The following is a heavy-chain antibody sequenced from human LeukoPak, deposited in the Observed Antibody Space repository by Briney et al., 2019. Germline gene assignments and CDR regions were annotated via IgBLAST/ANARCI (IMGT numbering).Heavy chain of an antibody. V-gene: IGHV4-39*07. Sequence: SETLSLTCTVSGGSISSSSYYWGWIRQPPGKGLEWIGSIYYSGSTYYNPSLKSRVTISVDTSKNQFSLKLSSVTAADTAVYYCARDHRSSSWYDWFDPWGQGTLVTVSS. D-gene: IGHD6-13*01. CDR1: GGSISSSSYY. CDR3: ARDHRSSSWYDWFDP. J-gene: IGHJ5*02. CDR2: IYYSGST.